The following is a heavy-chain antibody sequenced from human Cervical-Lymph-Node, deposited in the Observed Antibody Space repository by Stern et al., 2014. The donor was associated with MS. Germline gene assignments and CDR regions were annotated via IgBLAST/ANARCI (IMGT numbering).Heavy chain of an antibody. CDR3: AHSLGSVSGTYSGMDV. CDR1: GFSLSADGVG. D-gene: IGHD1-7*01. J-gene: IGHJ6*02. CDR2: IYWDDDN. V-gene: IGHV2-5*02. Sequence: ESGPSLVRPTQTVTLTCTVSGFSLSADGVGVGCLRQAPGKALVGLAPIYWDDDNRYSQSLKDRLTSKKDTSENQVVLTMTDMDPGDTGTYYCAHSLGSVSGTYSGMDVWGQGTTVTVS.